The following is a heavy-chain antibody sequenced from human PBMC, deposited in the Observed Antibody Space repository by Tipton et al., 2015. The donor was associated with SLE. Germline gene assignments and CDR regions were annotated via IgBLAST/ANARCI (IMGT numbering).Heavy chain of an antibody. CDR1: GGSFSGSF. CDR2: ITYRGRA. J-gene: IGHJ4*02. V-gene: IGHV4-34*01. Sequence: TLSLTCAVYGGSFSGSFCTWIRQPTGKGLEWIGEITYRGRAEYNPSLMSRVTVSIDTSKNQFSLKLTSVTAADTAVYFCARGRVAARRVGLDFWGQGILVTVSS. D-gene: IGHD6-6*01. CDR3: ARGRVAARRVGLDF.